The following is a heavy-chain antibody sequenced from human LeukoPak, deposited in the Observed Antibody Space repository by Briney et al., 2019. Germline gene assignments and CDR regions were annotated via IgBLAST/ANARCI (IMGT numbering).Heavy chain of an antibody. CDR1: GASISTDKYF. CDR3: ARDKVLNGFDV. V-gene: IGHV4-31*03. D-gene: IGHD2-8*02. CDR2: ISSSGNT. Sequence: SETLSLTCSVSGASISTDKYFWSWIRQLPSKGLEWIGYISSSGNTYYNPSLKSRVTISLDTSKNQFSLKLSSVTPEDTAVYYCARDKVLNGFDVWGQGTMVTVSS. J-gene: IGHJ3*01.